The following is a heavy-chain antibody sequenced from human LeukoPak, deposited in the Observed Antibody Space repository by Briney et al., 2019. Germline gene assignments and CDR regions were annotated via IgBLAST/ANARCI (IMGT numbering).Heavy chain of an antibody. J-gene: IGHJ4*02. V-gene: IGHV3-23*01. Sequence: GGSLGLSCAASGFPFSNNVMTWVRQAPGRGLDWLSSISGSGGSTSYADSVKGRFTISRDNSKNTLYLQMNSLRAEDTAVYYCAKTFPYGTTWFGFCDYWGQGALVTVSS. CDR1: GFPFSNNV. CDR3: AKTFPYGTTWFGFCDY. D-gene: IGHD3-10*01. CDR2: ISGSGGST.